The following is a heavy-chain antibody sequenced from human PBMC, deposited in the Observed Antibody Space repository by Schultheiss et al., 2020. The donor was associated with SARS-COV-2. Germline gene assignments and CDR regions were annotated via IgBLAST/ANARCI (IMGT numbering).Heavy chain of an antibody. D-gene: IGHD2-2*01. CDR1: GFTFSSYA. Sequence: GGSLRLSCSASGFTFSSYAMHWVRQAPGKGLEYVSAISSNGGSTYYADSVKGRFTISRDNSKNSLYLQMNSLRAEDTALYYCARRYCSSTGCLFDSWGQGTLVTVSS. CDR2: ISSNGGST. V-gene: IGHV3-64*04. J-gene: IGHJ4*02. CDR3: ARRYCSSTGCLFDS.